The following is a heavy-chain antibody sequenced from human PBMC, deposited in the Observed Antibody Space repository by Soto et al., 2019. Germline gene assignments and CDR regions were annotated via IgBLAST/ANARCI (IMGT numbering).Heavy chain of an antibody. Sequence: EVQLVESGGGLVKPGGSLRLSCAASGFTFSNAWMSWVRQAPGKGLEWVGRIKSKTDGGTTDYAAPVKGRFTISSDDSKNTLYLQMNSLKTEDTAVYYCTTDSSTTLYYYYGMDVWGQGTTVTVSS. CDR2: IKSKTDGGTT. J-gene: IGHJ6*02. V-gene: IGHV3-15*01. CDR3: TTDSSTTLYYYYGMDV. D-gene: IGHD1-1*01. CDR1: GFTFSNAW.